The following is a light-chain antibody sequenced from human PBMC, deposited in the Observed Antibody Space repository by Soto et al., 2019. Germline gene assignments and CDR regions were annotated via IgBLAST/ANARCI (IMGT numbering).Light chain of an antibody. Sequence: EIVLTQSPGTLSLSPGERATLSCRASQTVNNNYLTWYQQTPGQAPRLLIYGASSRATGIPDKFSASGSGTDFTLSISRLEPEDFAVSYCQQYGTSPFTFGPGTKVDIK. CDR2: GAS. J-gene: IGKJ3*01. V-gene: IGKV3-20*01. CDR1: QTVNNNY. CDR3: QQYGTSPFT.